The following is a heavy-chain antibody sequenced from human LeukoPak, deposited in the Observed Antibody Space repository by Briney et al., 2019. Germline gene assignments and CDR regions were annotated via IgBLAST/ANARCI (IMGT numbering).Heavy chain of an antibody. J-gene: IGHJ5*02. Sequence: GGSLRLSCAASGFTFSSYAMSWVRQAPGKGLDGVSAISGSGGSTYYADSVKGRFTISRDNSKNTLYLQMNSLRAEDTAVYYCAIPSGLYDRWGQGTLVTVSS. V-gene: IGHV3-23*01. D-gene: IGHD2-8*01. CDR2: ISGSGGST. CDR3: AIPSGLYDR. CDR1: GFTFSSYA.